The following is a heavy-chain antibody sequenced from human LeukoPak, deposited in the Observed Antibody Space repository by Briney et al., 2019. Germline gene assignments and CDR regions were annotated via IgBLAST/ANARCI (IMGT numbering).Heavy chain of an antibody. V-gene: IGHV1-18*01. CDR3: ARDRAVRGVMVEGGGWFDP. CDR1: GYTFTSYG. D-gene: IGHD3-10*01. Sequence: ASVKVSCKASGYTFTSYGISWVRQAPGQGLEWMGWISAYNGNTNYAQKLQGRVTMTTDTSTSTAYMELRSLRSDDTAVYYCARDRAVRGVMVEGGGWFDPWGQGNLVTVSS. CDR2: ISAYNGNT. J-gene: IGHJ5*02.